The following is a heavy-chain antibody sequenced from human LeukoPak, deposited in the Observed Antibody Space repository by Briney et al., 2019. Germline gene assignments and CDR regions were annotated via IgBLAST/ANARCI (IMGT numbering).Heavy chain of an antibody. CDR1: GFTFSSYE. J-gene: IGHJ6*02. CDR3: GRYYVMDV. V-gene: IGHV3-23*01. CDR2: ISDSGGST. Sequence: GGSLRLSCAASGFTFSSYEVNWVRQDPGKGLEWVSTISDSGGSTYYADSVKGRFTISRDNSKSTLYLQMNSLRAEDTAVYYCGRYYVMDVWGQGTSVTVSS.